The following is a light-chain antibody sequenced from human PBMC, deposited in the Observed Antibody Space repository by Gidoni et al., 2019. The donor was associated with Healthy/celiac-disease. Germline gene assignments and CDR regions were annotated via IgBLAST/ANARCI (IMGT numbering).Light chain of an antibody. CDR2: GTN. Sequence: QSVLTQPPSASGTPGQRVTISCSGSNSNIGSNTVNWYQHIPGTAPKLLIYGTNQRPSGVPDRFSGSKSGTSASLAISGLQSEDEADYYCAAWDDSLNGWVFGGGAKLTVL. V-gene: IGLV1-44*01. CDR3: AAWDDSLNGWV. J-gene: IGLJ3*02. CDR1: NSNIGSNT.